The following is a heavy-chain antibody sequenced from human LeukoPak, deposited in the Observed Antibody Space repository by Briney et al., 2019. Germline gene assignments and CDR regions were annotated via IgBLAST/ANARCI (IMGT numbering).Heavy chain of an antibody. Sequence: PGGSLRLSCAAFGFTSSSFNMNWVRQAPGKGLEWVSSISSSSRSIHYADSVEGRFTISRDNAKNSLYLQLTSLTGEDTAFFYCATDPSCRDYGSPLIDYWGQGTLVTVSS. CDR3: ATDPSCRDYGSPLIDY. CDR2: ISSSSRSI. D-gene: IGHD4-17*01. J-gene: IGHJ4*02. V-gene: IGHV3-21*01. CDR1: GFTSSSFN.